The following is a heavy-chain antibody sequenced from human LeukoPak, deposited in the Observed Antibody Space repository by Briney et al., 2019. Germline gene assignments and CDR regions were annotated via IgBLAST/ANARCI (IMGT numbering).Heavy chain of an antibody. J-gene: IGHJ4*02. CDR3: ARGKRRGTTGTTVARYYFDY. CDR2: INPSGGST. Sequence: ASVKVSCKASGYTFTSYYMHWVRQAPGQGLEWMGIINPSGGSTSYAQKFQGRVTMTRDMSTSTVYMELSSLRSEDTAVYYCARGKRRGTTGTTVARYYFDYWGQGTLVTVSS. CDR1: GYTFTSYY. D-gene: IGHD1-1*01. V-gene: IGHV1-46*01.